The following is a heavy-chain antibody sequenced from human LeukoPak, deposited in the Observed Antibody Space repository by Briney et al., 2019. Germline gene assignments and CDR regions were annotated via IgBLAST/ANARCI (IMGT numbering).Heavy chain of an antibody. CDR1: GYAFTSYG. D-gene: IGHD4-17*01. J-gene: IGHJ4*02. CDR3: ARAHYGDYPFDY. V-gene: IGHV1-18*01. Sequence: GASVKVSCKASGYAFTSYGISWVRQAPGQGLEWMGWISAYNGNTNYAQKFQGRVTMTRNTSISTAYMELSSLRSEDTAVYYCARAHYGDYPFDYWGQGTLVTVSS. CDR2: ISAYNGNT.